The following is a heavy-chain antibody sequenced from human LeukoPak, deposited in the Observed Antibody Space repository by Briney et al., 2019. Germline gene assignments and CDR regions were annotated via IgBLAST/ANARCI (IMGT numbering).Heavy chain of an antibody. CDR1: DFTFSSGW. J-gene: IGHJ6*02. V-gene: IGHV3-21*01. D-gene: IGHD2-2*01. CDR2: ISSSSSYI. Sequence: GGSLRLSCAASDFTFSSGWMNWVRQAPGKGLEWVSSISSSSSYIYYADSVKGRFTISRDNAKNSLYLQMNSLRAEDTAVYYCARDRYCSSTSCYHPTDVWGQGTTVTVSS. CDR3: ARDRYCSSTSCYHPTDV.